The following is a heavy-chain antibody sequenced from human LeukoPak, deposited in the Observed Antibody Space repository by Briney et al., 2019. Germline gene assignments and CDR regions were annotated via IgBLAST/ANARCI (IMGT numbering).Heavy chain of an antibody. J-gene: IGHJ4*02. D-gene: IGHD6-13*01. CDR3: ARRFPVAGYFDF. CDR2: INHSGST. CDR1: GGSFSGYY. V-gene: IGHV4-34*01. Sequence: PSETLSLTCAVYGGSFSGYYWSWIRQPPGKGLEWIGEINHSGSTNYNPSLKSRVTISRDTSLNQFSLRLRSVTAADTAVYYCARRFPVAGYFDFWGQGTLVTVSS.